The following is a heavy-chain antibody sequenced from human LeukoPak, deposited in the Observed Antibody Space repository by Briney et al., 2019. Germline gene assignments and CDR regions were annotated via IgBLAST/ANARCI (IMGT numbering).Heavy chain of an antibody. V-gene: IGHV3-23*01. Sequence: PGGSLRLSCAASGLRFSGTAMSWVRQAPGKGLEWVSAISHDGMNAYYADSVKGRFTTSRDNSKKTVSLEMSSLTAADTGVYYCAKDGAQYSSGPECDPRGQGALVTVSP. D-gene: IGHD6-19*01. CDR3: AKDGAQYSSGPECDP. CDR2: ISHDGMNA. J-gene: IGHJ5*02. CDR1: GLRFSGTA.